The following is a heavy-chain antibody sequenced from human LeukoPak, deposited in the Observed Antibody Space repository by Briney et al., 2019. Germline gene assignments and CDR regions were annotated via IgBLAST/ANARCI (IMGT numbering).Heavy chain of an antibody. CDR2: ISGSGGST. D-gene: IGHD3-10*01. CDR1: GFTFSSYA. Sequence: GGSLRLSCAASGFTFSSYAMSWVRQAPGKGLEWVSAISGSGGSTYYADSVKGGFTISRDNSKNTLYLQMNSLRAEDTAVYYCAKGTFYGSGSYYPAWGQGTLVTVSS. V-gene: IGHV3-23*01. J-gene: IGHJ5*02. CDR3: AKGTFYGSGSYYPA.